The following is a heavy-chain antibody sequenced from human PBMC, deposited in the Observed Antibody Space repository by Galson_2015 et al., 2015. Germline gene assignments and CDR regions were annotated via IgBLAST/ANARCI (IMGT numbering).Heavy chain of an antibody. V-gene: IGHV3-7*03. Sequence: SLRLSCAASGFTFSSYWMNWVRQAPGKGLEWVANIKQDGSEKYYVDSVKGRFTISRDNTRNSLYLQMNSLRAEDTAVYHCVIPPSEGAFDIWGQGTTVTVSS. J-gene: IGHJ3*02. CDR2: IKQDGSEK. CDR3: VIPPSEGAFDI. CDR1: GFTFSSYW.